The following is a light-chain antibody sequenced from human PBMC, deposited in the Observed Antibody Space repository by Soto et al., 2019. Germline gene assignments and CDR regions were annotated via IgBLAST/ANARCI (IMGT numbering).Light chain of an antibody. CDR1: QSISTW. V-gene: IGKV1-5*03. CDR3: QQYNSYSET. J-gene: IGKJ1*01. CDR2: QAS. Sequence: DIQMTQSPSTLSAPVGDRVTITCRASQSISTWLAWYQQKPGKAPKLLIYQASNLESGVPSRFSGSGSGTEFTLTITSLQPDDFATYYCQQYNSYSETFGQGTKVEIK.